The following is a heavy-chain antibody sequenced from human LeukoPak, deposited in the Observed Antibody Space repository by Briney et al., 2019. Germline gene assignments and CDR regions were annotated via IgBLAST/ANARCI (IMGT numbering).Heavy chain of an antibody. Sequence: SSETPSLTCTVSGGAVTSNSYYWSWIRQPPGKGLEWIGYISYSGSTNYNPSLKSRITISVDTSKNQFSLKLTSVTAADTAVYYCAAICFGNLAIDYWGQGTLVTVSS. J-gene: IGHJ4*02. CDR2: ISYSGST. CDR3: AAICFGNLAIDY. CDR1: GGAVTSNSYY. V-gene: IGHV4-61*01. D-gene: IGHD3-10*01.